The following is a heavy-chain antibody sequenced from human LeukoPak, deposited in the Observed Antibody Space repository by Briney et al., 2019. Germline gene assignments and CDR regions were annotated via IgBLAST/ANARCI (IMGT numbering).Heavy chain of an antibody. Sequence: SETLSLTCTVSGGSISSSSYYWGWIRQPPGKGLEWIGSIYYSGSTYYNPSLKSRVTISVDTSKNQFSLKLSSVTAADTAVYYCARERSSGYYFDAFDIWGQGTMVTVSS. V-gene: IGHV4-39*07. CDR1: GGSISSSSYY. CDR2: IYYSGST. J-gene: IGHJ3*02. CDR3: ARERSSGYYFDAFDI. D-gene: IGHD3-22*01.